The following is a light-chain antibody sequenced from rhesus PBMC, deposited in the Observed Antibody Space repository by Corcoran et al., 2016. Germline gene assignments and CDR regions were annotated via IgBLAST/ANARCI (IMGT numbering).Light chain of an antibody. CDR2: EGS. J-gene: IGKJ1*01. V-gene: IGKV2-104*02. Sequence: DIVMTQTPLSLPVTPGEPASISCRSSQSLLDSEDGNTSLDWYLQKPGQSPQLLIYEGSNRASGVPDRFSGSGSETDFTLKISRVEAEDVGVYYCMQALEFPWTFGQGTKVEIK. CDR1: QSLLDSEDGNTS. CDR3: MQALEFPWT.